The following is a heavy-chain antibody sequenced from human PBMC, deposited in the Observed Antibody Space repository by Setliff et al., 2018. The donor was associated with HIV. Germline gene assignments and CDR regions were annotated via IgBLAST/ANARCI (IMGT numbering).Heavy chain of an antibody. CDR3: ARGGPDYYDYPYFDS. V-gene: IGHV4-59*08. CDR2: IYNSGYS. CDR1: GVSISNYY. J-gene: IGHJ4*02. D-gene: IGHD3-22*01. Sequence: SETLSLTCEVSGVSISNYYWSWIRQPPGKGLEWIGYIYNSGYSNSKPSLKSRVTISLDTSKNQFSLKLNSLIAADTAVYFCARGGPDYYDYPYFDSWGQGTLVTSPQ.